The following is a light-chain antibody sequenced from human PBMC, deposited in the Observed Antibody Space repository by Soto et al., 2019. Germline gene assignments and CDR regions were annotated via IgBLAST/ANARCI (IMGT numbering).Light chain of an antibody. CDR3: QQRSNWPPLIT. CDR1: QSVSSH. J-gene: IGKJ5*01. V-gene: IGKV3-11*01. CDR2: DAS. Sequence: EIVLTQSPATLSLSPGERATLSCRASQSVSSHLAWYQQKPGQAPRLLIYDASNRATGIPARFSGSGSGTDFTLTISSLEPEDFAVYYCQQRSNWPPLITFGQGTRLEIK.